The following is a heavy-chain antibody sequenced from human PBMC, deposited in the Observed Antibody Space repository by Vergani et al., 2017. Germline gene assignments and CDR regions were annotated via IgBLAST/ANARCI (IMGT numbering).Heavy chain of an antibody. CDR3: ERSRPDCMRGRWPGI. CDR2: IHTGGST. CDR1: GESIRSGSHY. V-gene: IGHV4-61*02. J-gene: IGHJ4*02. Sequence: QVKLQESGPGLLKPSQTLSLTCTVSGESIRSGSHYWSWIRQPAGKGPESIGHIHTGGSTDLNPSFKSRVSISVDPSKSQFSLKLNSVTVADTAVCYGERSRPDCMRGRWPGIWGQGTLGTGSS. D-gene: IGHD2-15*01.